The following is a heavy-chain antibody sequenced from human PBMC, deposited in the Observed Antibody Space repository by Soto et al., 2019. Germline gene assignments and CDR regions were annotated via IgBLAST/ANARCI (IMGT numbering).Heavy chain of an antibody. CDR2: IYWNDDK. D-gene: IGHD6-19*01. V-gene: IGHV2-5*01. J-gene: IGHJ5*02. Sequence: SGPTLVNPTQTLTLTCIFSGFSLRTSGVGVGWIRQPPGKALEWLGFIYWNDDKRYSPSLKSRLTITKDTTKNQVVLTMTNMDPVDTATYYCAKSGSSGWYGWFDPWGQGTLVTVSS. CDR1: GFSLRTSGVG. CDR3: AKSGSSGWYGWFDP.